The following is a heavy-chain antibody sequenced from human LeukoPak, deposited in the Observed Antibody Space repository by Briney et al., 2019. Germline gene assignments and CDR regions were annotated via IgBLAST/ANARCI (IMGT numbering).Heavy chain of an antibody. CDR2: IYPGDSDT. Sequence: GESLKISCNGSGYTFSSYWIGWVRQMPGKGLEWMGIIYPGDSDTTYSPSFQGQVTISADKSISTAYLQWGSLKASGTAMYYCARHYYDSNGYYYLDYWGQGTLVTVSS. CDR1: GYTFSSYW. D-gene: IGHD3-22*01. J-gene: IGHJ4*02. CDR3: ARHYYDSNGYYYLDY. V-gene: IGHV5-51*01.